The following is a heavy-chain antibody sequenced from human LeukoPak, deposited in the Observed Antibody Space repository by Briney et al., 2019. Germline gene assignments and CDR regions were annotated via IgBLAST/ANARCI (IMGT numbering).Heavy chain of an antibody. V-gene: IGHV4-61*02. D-gene: IGHD6-13*01. J-gene: IGHJ4*02. CDR1: GGSISSGSYY. CDR3: ARTRAAAGTLAFDY. Sequence: PSQTPSLTCTVSGGSISSGSYYWSWIRQPAGKGLEWIGRIYTSGSTNYNPSLKSRVTISVDTSKNQFSLKLSSVTAADTAVYYCARTRAAAGTLAFDYWGQGTLVTVSS. CDR2: IYTSGST.